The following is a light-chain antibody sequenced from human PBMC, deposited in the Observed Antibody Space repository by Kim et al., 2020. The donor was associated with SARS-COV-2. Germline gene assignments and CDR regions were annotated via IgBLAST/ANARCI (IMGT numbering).Light chain of an antibody. CDR1: SSDVGGYNY. CDR3: SSYTSSSTFV. J-gene: IGLJ1*01. V-gene: IGLV2-14*01. CDR2: DVS. Sequence: QSALTQPASVSGSPGQSITISCTGTSSDVGGYNYVSWYQQHPGKAPKLMIYDVSKRPSGVSNRFSGSKSGNTASLTISGLQAEDEAGYYCSSYTSSSTFVFGTGTKVTVL.